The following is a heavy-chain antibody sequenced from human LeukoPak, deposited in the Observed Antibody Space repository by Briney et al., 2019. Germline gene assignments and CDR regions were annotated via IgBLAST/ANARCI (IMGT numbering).Heavy chain of an antibody. V-gene: IGHV3-30*02. CDR2: IRYDGSNK. CDR3: AKGFGLYYMDV. D-gene: IGHD3-10*01. J-gene: IGHJ6*03. CDR1: GFTFSNYD. Sequence: GGSLRLSCAASGFTFSNYDMHWVRQAPGKGLEGVTYIRYDGSNKYYADFVKGRFIISRDNSKNTLYLQMNTLRAEDMAVYYCAKGFGLYYMDVWGKGTTVTVSS.